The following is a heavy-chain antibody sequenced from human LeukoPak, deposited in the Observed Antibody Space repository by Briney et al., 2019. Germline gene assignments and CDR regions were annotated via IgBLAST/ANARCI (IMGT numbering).Heavy chain of an antibody. J-gene: IGHJ3*02. D-gene: IGHD3-22*01. Sequence: GSLRLSCAASGFTFSSYSMNWVRQAPGKGLEWVSSISSSSSYIYYADSVKGRFTISRDNAKNSLYLQMNSLRAEDTAVYYCARGSYYDSSGSRAFDIWGQGTMVTVSS. CDR3: ARGSYYDSSGSRAFDI. CDR2: ISSSSSYI. V-gene: IGHV3-21*01. CDR1: GFTFSSYS.